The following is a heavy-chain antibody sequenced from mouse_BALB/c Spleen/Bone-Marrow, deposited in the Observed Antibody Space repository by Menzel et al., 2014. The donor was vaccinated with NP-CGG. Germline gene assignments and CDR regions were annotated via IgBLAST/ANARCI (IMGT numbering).Heavy chain of an antibody. V-gene: IGHV5-4*02. J-gene: IGHJ4*01. CDR2: FSDGGSST. D-gene: IGHD2-4*01. CDR3: ARDREDLGLRLMDY. CDR1: GLTFSDYY. Sequence: DVMLVASGGVLVMPGGSLNFSGEASGLTFSDYYLYWVRQTPEMRLVWVETFSDGGSSTSFPVSVMGRFTFSRVNAKNDLNLRMSSFKSEDAAMFFCARDREDLGLRLMDYCGQLTTFTVSS.